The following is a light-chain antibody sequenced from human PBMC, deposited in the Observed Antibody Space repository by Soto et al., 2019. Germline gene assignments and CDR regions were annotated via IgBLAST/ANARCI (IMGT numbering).Light chain of an antibody. Sequence: DIQMTQSPSTLSASVGDSVTITCRASRSITIWLAWYQQKPGKAPKLLIFDASSLESGVPSRFSGSGSGTEFTLTISSLQPDDFATYYCQHYSSYSWTFGQGTKVEIK. CDR3: QHYSSYSWT. V-gene: IGKV1-5*01. J-gene: IGKJ1*01. CDR1: RSITIW. CDR2: DAS.